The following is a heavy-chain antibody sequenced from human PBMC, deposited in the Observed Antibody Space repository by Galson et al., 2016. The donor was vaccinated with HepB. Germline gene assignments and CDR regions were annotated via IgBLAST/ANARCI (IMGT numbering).Heavy chain of an antibody. J-gene: IGHJ4*02. CDR3: VKEFVATGAVVGDY. CDR2: ISNSGGIT. D-gene: IGHD2-21*01. CDR1: GFTFSTYA. Sequence: SLRLSCAASGFTFSTYAMGWVRQAPGKGLEWVSAISNSGGITYYVDSVKGRFTISRDNSKDTLYLQMNSLRVEDTALYYCVKEFVATGAVVGDYWGQGTLVSVSS. V-gene: IGHV3-23*01.